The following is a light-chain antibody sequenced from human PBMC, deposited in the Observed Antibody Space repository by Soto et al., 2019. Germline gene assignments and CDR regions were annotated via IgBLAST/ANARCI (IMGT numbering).Light chain of an antibody. J-gene: IGKJ3*01. Sequence: EIVLTQSQTTLSLSPGERATLSCRASQSVSSYLAWYQQKPGQAHRLLIYDASNRSTGIPARFSSSGSGTFFTLTISILEPEDFAVYYCQQRSNWLTFGPGPKWISN. CDR2: DAS. V-gene: IGKV3-11*01. CDR3: QQRSNWLT. CDR1: QSVSSY.